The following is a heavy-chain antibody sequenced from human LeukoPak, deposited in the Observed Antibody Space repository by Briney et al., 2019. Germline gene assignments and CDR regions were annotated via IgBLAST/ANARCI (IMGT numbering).Heavy chain of an antibody. Sequence: GGSLRLSCAASGFTFSNYAMTWVRQAPGKGLELVSGISGDGVKIHYADSVKGRFTISRDNSKNTLYLQMNSLRAEDTAVYYCARTFSDDSSGYLGPYFDYWGQGTLVTVSS. CDR2: ISGDGVKI. CDR3: ARTFSDDSSGYLGPYFDY. J-gene: IGHJ4*02. D-gene: IGHD3-22*01. V-gene: IGHV3-23*01. CDR1: GFTFSNYA.